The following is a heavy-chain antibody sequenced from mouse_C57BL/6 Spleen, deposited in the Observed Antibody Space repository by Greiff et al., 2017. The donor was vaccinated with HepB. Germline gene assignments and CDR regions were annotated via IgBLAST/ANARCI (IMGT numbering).Heavy chain of an antibody. CDR3: ARWGPISPIWYFDV. CDR2: IDPSDSET. J-gene: IGHJ1*03. Sequence: QVQLQQPGAELVRPGSSVKLSCKASGYTFTSYWMHWVKQRPIQGLEWIGNIDPSDSETHYNQKFKDKATLTVDKSSSTAYMQLSSLTSEDSAVYYCARWGPISPIWYFDVWGTGTTVTVSS. CDR1: GYTFTSYW. D-gene: IGHD6-2*01. V-gene: IGHV1-52*01.